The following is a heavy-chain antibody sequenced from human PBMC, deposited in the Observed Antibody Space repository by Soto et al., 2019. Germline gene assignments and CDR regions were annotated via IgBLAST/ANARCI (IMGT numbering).Heavy chain of an antibody. CDR3: ARDVGYYDSHIDAFDI. CDR1: GFTFSSYW. D-gene: IGHD3-22*01. J-gene: IGHJ3*02. V-gene: IGHV3-7*05. Sequence: EVQLVESGGGLVQPGGSLRLSCAASGFTFSSYWMSWVRQAPGKGLEWVANIKQDGSEKYYVDSVKGRFTISRDNAKNSLYLQMNSLRAEDTAVYYCARDVGYYDSHIDAFDIWGQGTMVTVSS. CDR2: IKQDGSEK.